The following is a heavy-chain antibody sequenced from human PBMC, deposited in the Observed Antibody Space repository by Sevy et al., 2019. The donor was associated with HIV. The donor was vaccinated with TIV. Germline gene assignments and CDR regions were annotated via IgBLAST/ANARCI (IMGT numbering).Heavy chain of an antibody. CDR2: ISWNGDNI. CDR3: AKDYYSSSWYSIDY. CDR1: GFTFDDYA. V-gene: IGHV3-9*03. Sequence: GGSLRLSCAASGFTFDDYAMHWVRQVPGKGLEWVSGISWNGDNIVYADSVKGRFTISRDNAKNSPYLQMNSLRPEDMALYYCAKDYYSSSWYSIDYWGQGTLVTVSS. D-gene: IGHD6-13*01. J-gene: IGHJ4*02.